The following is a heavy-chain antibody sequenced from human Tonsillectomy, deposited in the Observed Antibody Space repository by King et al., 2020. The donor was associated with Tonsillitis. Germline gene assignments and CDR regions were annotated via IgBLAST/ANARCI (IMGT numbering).Heavy chain of an antibody. J-gene: IGHJ3*02. Sequence: VQLVESGAEVKRPGASVKVSCKASGYTFTGHCLHWVRQAPGQGLEWMGWINPTSGDTDYAQNFQGRVTMTRDTPISTAYMELSRLRADDTAVYYCARDDYGSGNYPDALEIWGQGTMVTVSS. D-gene: IGHD3-10*01. V-gene: IGHV1-2*02. CDR2: INPTSGDT. CDR3: ARDDYGSGNYPDALEI. CDR1: GYTFTGHC.